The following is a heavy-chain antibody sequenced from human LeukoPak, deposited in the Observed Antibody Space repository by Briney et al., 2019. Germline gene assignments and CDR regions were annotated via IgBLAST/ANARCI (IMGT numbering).Heavy chain of an antibody. CDR3: ARGTFSNPFDY. CDR1: GYTFTVYY. D-gene: IGHD2/OR15-2a*01. Sequence: ASVKVSCKASGYTFTVYYMHWVRQAPGQGLEWMGWINPNSGDTNYAQKFQGRVTMTRDTSTSTAYMELSRLRSDDTAVYYCARGTFSNPFDYWGQGTLVTVSS. J-gene: IGHJ4*02. V-gene: IGHV1-2*02. CDR2: INPNSGDT.